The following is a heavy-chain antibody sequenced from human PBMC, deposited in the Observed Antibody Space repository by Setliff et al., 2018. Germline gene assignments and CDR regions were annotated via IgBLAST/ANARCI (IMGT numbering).Heavy chain of an antibody. Sequence: SETLSLTCTVSGGSISNYYWSWVRQPAGKGLEWIGRIYSSGNTNYNPSLKSRVTMSVDMSKNQFSLKLRPVTAADTAVYYCAREETHNDSTGNLVPYYVDYWGQGAPVTVSS. J-gene: IGHJ4*02. CDR1: GGSISNYY. CDR3: AREETHNDSTGNLVPYYVDY. CDR2: IYSSGNT. D-gene: IGHD3-22*01. V-gene: IGHV4-4*07.